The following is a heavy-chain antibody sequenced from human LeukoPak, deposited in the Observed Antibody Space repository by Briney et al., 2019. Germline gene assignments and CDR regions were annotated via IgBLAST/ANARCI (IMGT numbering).Heavy chain of an antibody. Sequence: SETLSLTCAVSGGSISSGGYSWSWIRQPPGKGLEWIGYIYHSGSTYYNPSLKSRVTISVDRSKNQFSLKLSSVTAADTAVYYCASRMITFGGVIVNDYWGQGTLVTVSS. CDR3: ASRMITFGGVIVNDY. V-gene: IGHV4-30-2*01. D-gene: IGHD3-16*02. J-gene: IGHJ4*02. CDR1: GGSISSGGYS. CDR2: IYHSGST.